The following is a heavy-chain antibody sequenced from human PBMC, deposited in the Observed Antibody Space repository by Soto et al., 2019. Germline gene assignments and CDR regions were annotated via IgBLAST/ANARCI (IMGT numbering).Heavy chain of an antibody. J-gene: IGHJ4*02. CDR3: VRAGAAAPPHFDN. CDR2: IYDGTGSA. Sequence: SETLSLTCTVSGASISEYYYNWIRQPPGKGLEWIGYIYDGTGSASYNPSLVSRVTLSVDTSKNQLSLRLTSMTAADTAVYYCVRAGAAAPPHFDNWGQGTLVTVSS. CDR1: GASISEYY. D-gene: IGHD3-10*01. V-gene: IGHV4-59*01.